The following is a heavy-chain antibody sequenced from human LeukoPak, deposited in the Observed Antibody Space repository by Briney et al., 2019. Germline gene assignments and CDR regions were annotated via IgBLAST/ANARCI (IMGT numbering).Heavy chain of an antibody. Sequence: PSETLSLTCTVSGGSISSSSYYWGWIRQPPGKGLEWIGSIYYSGSTYYNPSLKSRVTISVDTSKNQFSLKLSSVTAADTAVYYCATYCSSTSCPRGFVDYWGQGTLVTVSS. CDR3: ATYCSSTSCPRGFVDY. V-gene: IGHV4-39*01. CDR1: GGSISSSSYY. J-gene: IGHJ4*02. CDR2: IYYSGST. D-gene: IGHD2-2*01.